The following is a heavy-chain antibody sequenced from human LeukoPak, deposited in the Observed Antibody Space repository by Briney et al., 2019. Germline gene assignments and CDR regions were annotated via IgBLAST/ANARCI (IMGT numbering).Heavy chain of an antibody. Sequence: GGSLRLSCAASGFTFRNYWMSWVRQAPGTGLEWVANIKQDGSDRNYVTSVRDRFTISRDNAESSLYLQMNSLRVEDTAVYYCVRNLAVAGTCFDSWGQGTLVTVSS. V-gene: IGHV3-7*03. J-gene: IGHJ4*02. CDR2: IKQDGSDR. D-gene: IGHD6-19*01. CDR1: GFTFRNYW. CDR3: VRNLAVAGTCFDS.